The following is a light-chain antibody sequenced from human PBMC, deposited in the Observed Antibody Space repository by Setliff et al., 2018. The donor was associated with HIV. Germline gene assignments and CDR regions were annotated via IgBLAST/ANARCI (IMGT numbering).Light chain of an antibody. J-gene: IGLJ1*01. Sequence: ALTQPPSASGSLGQSVTISCTGTRSDVGGYNYVSWYQIQPGKAPRLIIYAVNKRPSWVSNRFSASKSGNAAYLTVSGLQAEDEADYYCSSYAGSYAFVFGTGTKVTVL. CDR3: SSYAGSYAFV. CDR2: AVN. V-gene: IGLV2-8*01. CDR1: RSDVGGYNY.